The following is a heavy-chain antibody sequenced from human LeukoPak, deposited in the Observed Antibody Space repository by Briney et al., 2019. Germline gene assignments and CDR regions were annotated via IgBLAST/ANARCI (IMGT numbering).Heavy chain of an antibody. Sequence: GASVKVSCKASGYTFTSYDINWVRLATGQGLEWMGWMNPNSGNTGYAQKFQGRVTITRNTSMSTAYMELSSLRSEDTAVYYCATSIAARPDYYYYYMDVWGKGTTVTVSS. D-gene: IGHD6-6*01. V-gene: IGHV1-8*03. J-gene: IGHJ6*03. CDR3: ATSIAARPDYYYYYMDV. CDR1: GYTFTSYD. CDR2: MNPNSGNT.